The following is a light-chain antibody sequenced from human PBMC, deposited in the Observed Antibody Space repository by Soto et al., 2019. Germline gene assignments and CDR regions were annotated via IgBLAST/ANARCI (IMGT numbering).Light chain of an antibody. CDR2: AAS. Sequence: DFQMTQSPSTLSASVGDRVTITCRASQGISSYLAWYQQKPGKAPKLLIYAASTLQSGVPSRFSGSGSGTEFTLTISSLQPDDFATYYCQQYNSFWTFGQGTKVDIK. CDR1: QGISSY. CDR3: QQYNSFWT. J-gene: IGKJ1*01. V-gene: IGKV1-9*01.